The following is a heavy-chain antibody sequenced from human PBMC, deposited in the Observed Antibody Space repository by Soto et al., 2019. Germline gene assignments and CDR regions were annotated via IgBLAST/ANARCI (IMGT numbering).Heavy chain of an antibody. CDR3: AREPEESIAARPSDY. D-gene: IGHD6-6*01. J-gene: IGHJ4*02. CDR2: ISSSSSYI. V-gene: IGHV3-21*01. CDR1: GFTFSSYS. Sequence: NPGGSLRLSCAASGFTFSSYSMNWVRQAPGKGLEWVSSISSSSSYIYYADSVKGRFTISRDNAKNSLYLQMNSLRAEDTAVYYCAREPEESIAARPSDYWGQGTLVTVSS.